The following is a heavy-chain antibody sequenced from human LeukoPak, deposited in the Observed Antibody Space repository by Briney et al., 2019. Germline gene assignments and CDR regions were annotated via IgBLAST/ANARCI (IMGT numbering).Heavy chain of an antibody. CDR1: GYTFTGYY. CDR3: ARDPTNWIDY. J-gene: IGHJ4*02. D-gene: IGHD1-1*01. V-gene: IGHV1-18*04. CDR2: ISAYNGNT. Sequence: GASVKVSCKASGYTFTGYYMHWVRQAPGQGLEWMGWISAYNGNTNYAQKLQGRVTMTTDTSTSTAYMELRSLRSDDTAVYYCARDPTNWIDYWGQGTLVTVSS.